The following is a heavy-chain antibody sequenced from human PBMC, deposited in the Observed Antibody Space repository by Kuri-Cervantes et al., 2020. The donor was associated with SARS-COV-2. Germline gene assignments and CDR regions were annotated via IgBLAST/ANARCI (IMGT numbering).Heavy chain of an antibody. CDR3: ARAEKRTIFGVVNYYYHGMDV. V-gene: IGHV3-33*08. J-gene: IGHJ6*02. D-gene: IGHD3-3*01. CDR1: GFMFSSYG. CDR2: IWYDGSNK. Sequence: CVVYGFMFSSYGMYWVRQAPGKGLEWVAVIWYDGSNKYYADSVKGRFTISRDNSKNTLYLQMNSLRAEDTAVYYCARAEKRTIFGVVNYYYHGMDVWGQGTTVTVSS.